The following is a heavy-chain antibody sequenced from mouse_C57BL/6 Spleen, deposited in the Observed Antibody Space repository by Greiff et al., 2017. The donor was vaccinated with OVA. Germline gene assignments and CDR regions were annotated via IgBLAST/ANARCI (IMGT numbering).Heavy chain of an antibody. V-gene: IGHV5-4*03. J-gene: IGHJ3*01. D-gene: IGHD1-1*01. Sequence: DVMLVESGGGLVKPGGSLKLSCAASGFTFSSYAMSWVRQTPEKRLEWVATISDGGSYTYYPDNVKGRFTISRDNAKNNLYLQMSHLKSEDTAMYYCASDYYGSTWFAYWGQGTLVTVSA. CDR1: GFTFSSYA. CDR3: ASDYYGSTWFAY. CDR2: ISDGGSYT.